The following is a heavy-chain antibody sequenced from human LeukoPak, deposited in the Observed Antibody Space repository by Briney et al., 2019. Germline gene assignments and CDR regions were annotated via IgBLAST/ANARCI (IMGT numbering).Heavy chain of an antibody. V-gene: IGHV3-23*01. CDR1: GFTFSSYA. CDR2: ISGSGGST. D-gene: IGHD5-18*01. CDR3: ARATRGYSYGPSFDY. J-gene: IGHJ4*02. Sequence: PGGSLRLSCAASGFTFSSYAMSWVRQAPGKGLEWVSAISGSGGSTYYADSVKGRFIISRDNAKNSLYLQMNSLRAEDTAVYYCARATRGYSYGPSFDYWGQGTLVTVSS.